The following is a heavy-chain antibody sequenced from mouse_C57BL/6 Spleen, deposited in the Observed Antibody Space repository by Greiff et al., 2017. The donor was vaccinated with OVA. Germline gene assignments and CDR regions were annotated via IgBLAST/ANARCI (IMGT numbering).Heavy chain of an antibody. J-gene: IGHJ1*03. V-gene: IGHV1-26*01. CDR2: INPNNGGT. CDR1: GYTFTDYY. Sequence: EVQLQQSGPELVKPGASVKISCKASGYTFTDYYMNWVKQSHGKSLEWIGDINPNNGGTSYNQKFKGKATLTVDKSSSTAYMELRSLTSEDSAVYYCASGDYSNDWYFDVWGTGTTVTVSS. D-gene: IGHD2-5*01. CDR3: ASGDYSNDWYFDV.